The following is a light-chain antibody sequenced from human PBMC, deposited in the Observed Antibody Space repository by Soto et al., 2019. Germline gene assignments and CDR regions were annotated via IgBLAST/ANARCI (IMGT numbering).Light chain of an antibody. J-gene: IGKJ4*02. CDR2: GAS. CDR3: HQYYNSPLT. V-gene: IGKV3-20*01. CDR1: QSVSSSY. Sequence: PGERAALSCRASQSVSSSYLAWYQQKPGQAPRLLIYGASNRATGIPDRFSGSGSGTDFTLTISRLEPEDFAVYYCHQYYNSPLTFGRGTKVDNK.